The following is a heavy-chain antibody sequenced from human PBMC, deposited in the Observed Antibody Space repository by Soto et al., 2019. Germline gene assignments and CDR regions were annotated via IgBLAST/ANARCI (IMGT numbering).Heavy chain of an antibody. Sequence: EMQLLESGGGLVQPGESLRLSCAASGFTFSSYAMSWVRQAPGKGLEWVSVISGSDDSTYYADSVKGRFTISRDNSKNPLYLQMNSLRAEDTAVYYCAKRSSSSTFDYWGQGTLVTVSS. D-gene: IGHD6-6*01. CDR1: GFTFSSYA. V-gene: IGHV3-23*01. J-gene: IGHJ4*02. CDR2: ISGSDDST. CDR3: AKRSSSSTFDY.